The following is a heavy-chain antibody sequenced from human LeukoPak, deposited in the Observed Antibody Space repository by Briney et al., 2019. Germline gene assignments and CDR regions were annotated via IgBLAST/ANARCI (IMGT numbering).Heavy chain of an antibody. CDR1: GGSISSSSYY. V-gene: IGHV4-39*07. CDR2: IYYSGST. D-gene: IGHD3-10*01. Sequence: SETLSLTCTVSGGSISSSSYYWGWIRQPPGKGLEWIGSIYYSGSTNYNPSLKSRVTISVDTSKNQFSLKLSSVTAADTAVYYCAREEGTMVRGVIKSWFDPWGQGTLVTVSS. J-gene: IGHJ5*02. CDR3: AREEGTMVRGVIKSWFDP.